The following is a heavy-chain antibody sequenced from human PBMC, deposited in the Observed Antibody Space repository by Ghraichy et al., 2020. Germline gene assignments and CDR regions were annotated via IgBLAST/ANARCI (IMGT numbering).Heavy chain of an antibody. Sequence: SCAASGFTFSSYSINWVRQAPGKGLEWVSSISGDSVYIYYADSVKGRFTISRDNAKNSLYLQMNSLRAEDTAVYYCARDSTFGGIISHFDYWGQGTLVTVSS. D-gene: IGHD3-16*02. J-gene: IGHJ4*02. V-gene: IGHV3-21*01. CDR1: GFTFSSYS. CDR2: ISGDSVYI. CDR3: ARDSTFGGIISHFDY.